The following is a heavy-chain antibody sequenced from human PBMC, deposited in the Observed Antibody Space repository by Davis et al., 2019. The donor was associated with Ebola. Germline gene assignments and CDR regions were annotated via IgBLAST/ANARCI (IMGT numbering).Heavy chain of an antibody. J-gene: IGHJ3*02. Sequence: PGGSLRLSCAASGFTFSSYGMHWVRQAPGKGLEWVAVIWYDGSNKYYADSVKGRFTISRDNSKNTLYLQMNSLRAEDTAVYYCARENHDFWSGYHDAFDIWGQGTMVTVSS. D-gene: IGHD3-3*01. CDR2: IWYDGSNK. V-gene: IGHV3-33*08. CDR3: ARENHDFWSGYHDAFDI. CDR1: GFTFSSYG.